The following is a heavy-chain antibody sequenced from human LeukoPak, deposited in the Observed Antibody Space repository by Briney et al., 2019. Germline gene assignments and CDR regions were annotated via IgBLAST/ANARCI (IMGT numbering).Heavy chain of an antibody. J-gene: IGHJ6*02. Sequence: GGSLRLPCAASGFTFSSYDMHWVRQATGKGLEWVSAIGTAGDTYYPGSVKGRFTISRENAKNSLYLQMNSLRAGDTAVYYCAREGSIAAAGTLGYYYYGMDVWGQGTTVTVSS. CDR3: AREGSIAAAGTLGYYYYGMDV. V-gene: IGHV3-13*01. CDR1: GFTFSSYD. D-gene: IGHD6-13*01. CDR2: IGTAGDT.